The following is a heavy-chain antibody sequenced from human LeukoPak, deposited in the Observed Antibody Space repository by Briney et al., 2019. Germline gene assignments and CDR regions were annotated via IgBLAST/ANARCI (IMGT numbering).Heavy chain of an antibody. V-gene: IGHV4-39*01. J-gene: IGHJ4*02. D-gene: IGHD3-22*01. Sequence: SETLSLTCTVSGGSISSSSYYWGWIRQPPGKGLEWIGSIYYSGSTYYNPSLKSRVTISVDTSKNQFSLKLSSVTAADTAVYYCALFYDSSGYYYEWWGQGTLVTVSS. CDR2: IYYSGST. CDR3: ALFYDSSGYYYEW. CDR1: GGSISSSSYY.